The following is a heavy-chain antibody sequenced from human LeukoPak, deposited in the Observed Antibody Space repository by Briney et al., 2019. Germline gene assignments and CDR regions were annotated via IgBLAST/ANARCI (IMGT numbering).Heavy chain of an antibody. CDR3: ARDRLWNWFDP. D-gene: IGHD2-21*01. V-gene: IGHV4-59*01. Sequence: SETLSLTCTVSGGFISSYYWSWIRQPPGKGLEWIGYINYSGSTNYNSSLKSRVTISVDTSKNQFSLKLRSVTAADTAVYYCARDRLWNWFDPWGQGTLVTVSS. CDR1: GGFISSYY. CDR2: INYSGST. J-gene: IGHJ5*02.